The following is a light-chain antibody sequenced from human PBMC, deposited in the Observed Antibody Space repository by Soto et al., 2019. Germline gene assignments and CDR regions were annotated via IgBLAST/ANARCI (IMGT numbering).Light chain of an antibody. V-gene: IGKV3-20*01. CDR2: NSS. CDR3: QQYRDLPQT. CDR1: QSVRSNY. J-gene: IGKJ1*01. Sequence: EMVLTQSPGTLSLSPGERATLSCRASQSVRSNYLAWYQQRPGQAPRLRIYNSSTRATGIPDRFSGSGSGTAFTLTISRLEPEDFALYYCQQYRDLPQTFGQGTKVEIK.